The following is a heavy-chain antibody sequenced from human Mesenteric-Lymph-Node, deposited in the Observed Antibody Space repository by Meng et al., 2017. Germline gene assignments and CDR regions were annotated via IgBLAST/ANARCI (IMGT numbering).Heavy chain of an antibody. Sequence: GSLRLSCAVYGGSFSGYYWSWIRQPPGKGLEWIGEINHSGSTNYNPSLKSRVTISVDTSKNQFSLKLSSVTAADTAVYYCARGRRGGVMNYWGQGTLVTVSS. CDR3: ARGRRGGVMNY. J-gene: IGHJ4*02. V-gene: IGHV4-34*01. CDR1: GGSFSGYY. CDR2: INHSGST. D-gene: IGHD3-16*01.